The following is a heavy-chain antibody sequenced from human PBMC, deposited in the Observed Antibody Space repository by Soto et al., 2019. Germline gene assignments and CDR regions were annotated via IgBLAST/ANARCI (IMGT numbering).Heavy chain of an antibody. Sequence: GESLKISCAASGFTFSSYWMSWVRQAPGKGLEWVANIKQDGSEKYYVDSVKGRFTISRDNAKNSLYLQMNSLRAEDTAVYYCARFYYDSSGYLPSPYYYYYGMDVWGQGTTVTV. CDR2: IKQDGSEK. CDR3: ARFYYDSSGYLPSPYYYYYGMDV. V-gene: IGHV3-7*04. CDR1: GFTFSSYW. D-gene: IGHD3-22*01. J-gene: IGHJ6*02.